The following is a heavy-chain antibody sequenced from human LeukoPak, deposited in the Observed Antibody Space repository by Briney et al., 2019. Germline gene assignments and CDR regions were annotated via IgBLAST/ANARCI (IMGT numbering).Heavy chain of an antibody. CDR3: VKEQSGGWYRVADY. CDR2: MTYDGSEI. V-gene: IGHV3-30*18. J-gene: IGHJ4*02. Sequence: PGGSLRLSCAASGFTVTTAGMHWVRQAPGKGLEWVAVMTYDGSEIHYGDSVKGSFTISRDSFKNTLHLQMNSLRVEGTALYYCVKEQSGGWYRVADYWGQGTLVTVSS. D-gene: IGHD6-19*01. CDR1: GFTVTTAG.